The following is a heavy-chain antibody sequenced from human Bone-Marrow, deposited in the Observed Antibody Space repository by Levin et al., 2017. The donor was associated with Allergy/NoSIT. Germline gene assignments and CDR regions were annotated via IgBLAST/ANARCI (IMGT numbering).Heavy chain of an antibody. CDR1: GFTFDDCA. CDR2: ITWNSGRI. Sequence: QAGGSLRLSCAASGFTFDDCAMHWVRQVPGKGLEWVSGITWNSGRIGYADSVKGRFTISRDNAKNSLYLQMNSLRPEDTALYYCVKDRGDYYYGMDVWGQGTTVIVSS. J-gene: IGHJ6*02. V-gene: IGHV3-9*01. CDR3: VKDRGDYYYGMDV.